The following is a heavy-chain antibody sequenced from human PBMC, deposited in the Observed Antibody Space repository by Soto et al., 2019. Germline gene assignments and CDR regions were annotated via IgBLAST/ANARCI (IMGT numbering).Heavy chain of an antibody. CDR3: AKDYEQLDGFDY. CDR1: GGSFSGYY. V-gene: IGHV4-34*01. CDR2: INHSGST. J-gene: IGHJ4*02. Sequence: SETLSLTCAVYGGSFSGYYWSWIRQPPGKGLEWIGEINHSGSTNYNPSLKSRVTISVDTSKNQFSLKLSSVTAADTAVYYCAKDYEQLDGFDYWGQGTLVTVSS. D-gene: IGHD6-6*01.